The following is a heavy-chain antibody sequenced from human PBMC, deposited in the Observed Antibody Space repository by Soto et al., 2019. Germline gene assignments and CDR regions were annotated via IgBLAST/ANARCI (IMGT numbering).Heavy chain of an antibody. CDR3: ARDGEEEAAAAMVY. J-gene: IGHJ4*02. Sequence: QVQLVQSGAEVKKPGASVRVSCKASGYTITCCAMHWVRQAPGQRPEWMGWINAGDGDTKYSQNFQGRLTIIRDTXXNTAYMELSSLSSEDTAVYYGARDGEEEAAAAMVYWGQGTLVTVSS. CDR1: GYTITCCA. D-gene: IGHD6-13*01. V-gene: IGHV1-3*01. CDR2: INAGDGDT.